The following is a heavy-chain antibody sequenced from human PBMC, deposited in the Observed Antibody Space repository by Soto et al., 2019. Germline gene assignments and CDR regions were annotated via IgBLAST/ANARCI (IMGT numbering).Heavy chain of an antibody. CDR1: GSSISSYY. Sequence: SETLSLPCTVSGSSISSYYWSWIRQPPGKGLECIVQIYYSRSTNYSPCLSSRDTVSVDTTKNNISQKRRSVTALATAVYYCASRVGAFDIWGQGTRVSVSS. V-gene: IGHV4-59*08. CDR2: IYYSRST. J-gene: IGHJ3*02. CDR3: ASRVGAFDI.